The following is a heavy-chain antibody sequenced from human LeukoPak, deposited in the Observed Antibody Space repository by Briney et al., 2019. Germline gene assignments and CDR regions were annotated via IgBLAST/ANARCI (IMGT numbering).Heavy chain of an antibody. Sequence: SETLSLTCAVYGGSFSGYYWSWIRQPPGKGLEWIGEINHSGSTNYNPSLKSRVTISVDTSKNQFSLKLSSVTAADTAVYYCARVGSYHYYYMDVWGKGTTVTVSS. CDR3: ARVGSYHYYYMDV. CDR2: INHSGST. J-gene: IGHJ6*03. V-gene: IGHV4-34*01. D-gene: IGHD1-26*01. CDR1: GGSFSGYY.